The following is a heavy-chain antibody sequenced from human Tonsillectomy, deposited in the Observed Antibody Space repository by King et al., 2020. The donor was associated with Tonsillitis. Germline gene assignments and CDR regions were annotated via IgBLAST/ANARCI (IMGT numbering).Heavy chain of an antibody. CDR1: GGSISSYY. V-gene: IGHV4-59*01. Sequence: VQLQESGPGLVKPSETLSLTCTVSGGSISSYYWSWIRQPPGKGLEWIGYIYYSGSTNYNPSLKSRVTMSVATSKSQFSLKLSSVTAADTAVYYCAREISLADAFDIWGQGTMVTVSS. J-gene: IGHJ3*02. CDR2: IYYSGST. CDR3: AREISLADAFDI. D-gene: IGHD1-1*01.